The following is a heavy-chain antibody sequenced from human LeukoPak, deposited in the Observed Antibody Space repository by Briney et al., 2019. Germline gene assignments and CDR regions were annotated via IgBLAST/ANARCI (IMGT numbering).Heavy chain of an antibody. CDR2: ISGSGGST. CDR1: GFTFSSYA. V-gene: IGHV3-23*01. CDR3: AKDGGYCSSTSCPFDY. Sequence: GGSLRLSCAASGFTFSSYAMSWVRQAPGKGLEWVSAISGSGGSTYYADSVKGRFTISRDKSKNTLYLQMNSLRAEDTAVYYCAKDGGYCSSTSCPFDYWGQGTLVTVSS. D-gene: IGHD2-2*01. J-gene: IGHJ4*02.